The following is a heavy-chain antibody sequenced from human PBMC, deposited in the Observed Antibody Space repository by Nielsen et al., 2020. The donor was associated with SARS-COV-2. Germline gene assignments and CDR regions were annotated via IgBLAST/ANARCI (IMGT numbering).Heavy chain of an antibody. D-gene: IGHD3-16*02. CDR2: IDWDDDK. CDR3: ARMGITFGGVIDYRHWYFDL. CDR1: GFSLSTSGMC. V-gene: IGHV2-70*11. Sequence: SGPTLVKPTQTLTLTCTFSGFSLSTSGMCVSWIRQPPGKALEWLARIDWDDDKYYSTSLKTRLTIFKDTSKNQVVLTMTNMDPVDTATYYCARMGITFGGVIDYRHWYFDLWGRGTLVTVSS. J-gene: IGHJ2*01.